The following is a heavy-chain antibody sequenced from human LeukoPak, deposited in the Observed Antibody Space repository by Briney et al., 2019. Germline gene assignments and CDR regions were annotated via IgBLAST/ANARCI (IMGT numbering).Heavy chain of an antibody. J-gene: IGHJ4*02. CDR1: GFTFSSYA. CDR2: ISSNGGST. CDR3: AKGGLRWLVLAY. V-gene: IGHV3-64*01. D-gene: IGHD6-19*01. Sequence: PGGSLRLSCAASGFTFSSYAMHWVRQAPGKGLEYVSAISSNGGSTYYANSVKGRFTISRDNSKNTLYLQMNSLRAEDTAVYYCAKGGLRWLVLAYWGQGTLVTVSS.